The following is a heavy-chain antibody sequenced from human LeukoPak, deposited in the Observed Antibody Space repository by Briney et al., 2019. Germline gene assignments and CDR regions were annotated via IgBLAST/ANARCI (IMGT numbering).Heavy chain of an antibody. CDR1: GGSISSYY. Sequence: SETLSLTCTVSGGSISSYYWSWIRQPPGRGLEWIGYIYHSGSTYYNPSLKSRVTISVNRSKNQFSLKLSSVTAADTAVYYCARQLGYCSSTSCLSEFDPWGQGTLVTVSS. CDR2: IYHSGST. D-gene: IGHD2-2*01. J-gene: IGHJ5*02. V-gene: IGHV4-59*08. CDR3: ARQLGYCSSTSCLSEFDP.